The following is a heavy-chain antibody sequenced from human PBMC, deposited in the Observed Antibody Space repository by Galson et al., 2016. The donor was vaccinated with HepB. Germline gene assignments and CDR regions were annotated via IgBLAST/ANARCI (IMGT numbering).Heavy chain of an antibody. CDR2: SSSNGFI. CDR1: GFTFSSYS. D-gene: IGHD6-6*01. V-gene: IGHV3-21*01. J-gene: IGHJ6*02. Sequence: SLRLSCAASGFTFSSYSMNWVRQAPGKGLEWVSSSSSNGFIYYVDSLKGRFTISRDNAKNSLSLQMNSLRAEDTAVYYCARDRPLEYSESLAAYYYYGMDVWGQGTTVTVSS. CDR3: ARDRPLEYSESLAAYYYYGMDV.